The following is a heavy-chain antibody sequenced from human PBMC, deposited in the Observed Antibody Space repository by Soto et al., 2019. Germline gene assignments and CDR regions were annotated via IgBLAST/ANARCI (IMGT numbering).Heavy chain of an antibody. Sequence: QVQLQESGPGLVKPSETLSLTCTVSGGSISSYYWSWIRQHPGKGLEWIGCIDYSGSINYNPALKSRVTISVDTSTNQFSPKLSTVTAADTAVYYCARRWGTTFDYWGQGTLGTVSS. D-gene: IGHD3-16*01. CDR1: GGSISSYY. CDR3: ARRWGTTFDY. J-gene: IGHJ4*02. V-gene: IGHV4-59*08. CDR2: IDYSGSI.